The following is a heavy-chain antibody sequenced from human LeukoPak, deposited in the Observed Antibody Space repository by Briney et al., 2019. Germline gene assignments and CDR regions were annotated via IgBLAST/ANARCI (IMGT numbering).Heavy chain of an antibody. CDR1: GFTSLNYW. D-gene: IGHD2-8*01. J-gene: IGHJ4*02. Sequence: GGSLRVPHIVSGFTSLNYWSLRGRRPPGRGLEWVSTISASGSRPYYADSVKGRFTVSRDTSKNTVYLQMNSVRAEDPGVYYCAKSAAVSVLHYSLLWGERSLVTVSS. CDR3: AKSAAVSVLHYSLL. V-gene: IGHV3-23*01. CDR2: ISASGSRP.